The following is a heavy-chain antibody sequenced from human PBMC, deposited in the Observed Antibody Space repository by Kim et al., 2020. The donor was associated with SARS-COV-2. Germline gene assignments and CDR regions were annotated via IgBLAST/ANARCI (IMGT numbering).Heavy chain of an antibody. Sequence: YYRTSLKTRLTSSKDTSKNQVVLTMTNMDPVDTATYYCARIPAPKAAATDYWGQGTLVTVSS. V-gene: IGHV2-70*01. CDR3: ARIPAPKAAATDY. J-gene: IGHJ4*02. D-gene: IGHD6-13*01.